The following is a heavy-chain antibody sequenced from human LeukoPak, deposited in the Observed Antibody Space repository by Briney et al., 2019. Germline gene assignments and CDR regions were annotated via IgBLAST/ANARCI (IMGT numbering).Heavy chain of an antibody. CDR1: GYSFTNYW. CDR2: IYPGDSDT. Sequence: LGESLKISCKGSGYSFTNYWIGWVRQMPGKGLEWMGIIYPGDSDTRYSPSFQGQVTISADKSISTAYLQWSSLKASDTAMYYCARAVSCSGGSCYFPFDYWGQGTLVTVSS. CDR3: ARAVSCSGGSCYFPFDY. D-gene: IGHD2-15*01. J-gene: IGHJ4*02. V-gene: IGHV5-51*01.